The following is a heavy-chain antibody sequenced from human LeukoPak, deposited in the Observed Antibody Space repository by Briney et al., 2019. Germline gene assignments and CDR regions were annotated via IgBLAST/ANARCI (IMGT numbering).Heavy chain of an antibody. CDR1: GGSISSGSYY. CDR2: IYRSGST. CDR3: ASGNWNWGIDY. D-gene: IGHD1-7*01. J-gene: IGHJ4*02. Sequence: SETLSLTCTVSGGSISSGSYYWSWIRQPAGKGLEWIGRIYRSGSTNYNPSLKSRVTISVDTSKNQFSLKLSSVTAADTAVYYCASGNWNWGIDYWGQGTLVTVSS. V-gene: IGHV4-61*02.